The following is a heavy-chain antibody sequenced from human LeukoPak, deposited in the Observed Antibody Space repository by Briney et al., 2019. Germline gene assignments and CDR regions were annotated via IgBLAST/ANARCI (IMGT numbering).Heavy chain of an antibody. CDR1: GGSFSGYY. J-gene: IGHJ3*02. CDR3: ASQTQSGSHAFDI. D-gene: IGHD3-10*01. CDR2: INHSGST. Sequence: PSETLSLTCAVYGGSFSGYYWSWIRQPPGKGLEWIGEINHSGSTNYNPSLKSRVTISVDTSKNQFSLKLSSVTAADTAVYYCASQTQSGSHAFDIWGQGTMVTVSS. V-gene: IGHV4-34*01.